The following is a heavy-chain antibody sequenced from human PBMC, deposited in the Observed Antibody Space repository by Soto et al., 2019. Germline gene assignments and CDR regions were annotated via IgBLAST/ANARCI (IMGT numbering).Heavy chain of an antibody. CDR3: ARGLSTGSPYSGGWYYFDS. CDR2: INHSGSA. V-gene: IGHV4-34*01. J-gene: IGHJ4*02. CDR1: GGSFSGYI. Sequence: QVQIHQRGAGVLKPSETLSLTCAVSGGSFSGYIWTWIRQTPGKGLQWIGQINHSGSAVYNPSLKPRVTLSIMYNSQFSLEMSSVTAADTAVDYCARGLSTGSPYSGGWYYFDSWGQGATVTVS. D-gene: IGHD3-10*01.